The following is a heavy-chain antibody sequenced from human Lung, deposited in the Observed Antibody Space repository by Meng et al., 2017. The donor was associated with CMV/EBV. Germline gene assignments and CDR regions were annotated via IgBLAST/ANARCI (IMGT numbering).Heavy chain of an antibody. CDR2: INHSGST. CDR1: GGSFSGYY. D-gene: IGHD2-15*01. CDR3: ARSNIVVVVAATLGYYYYGMDF. Sequence: GSLRLXCAVYGGSFSGYYWSWIRQPPGKGLEWIGEINHSGSTNYNPSLKSRVTISVDTSKNQFSLKLSSVTAADTAVYYCARSNIVVVVAATLGYYYYGMDFWGQGTXVTVSS. V-gene: IGHV4-34*01. J-gene: IGHJ6*02.